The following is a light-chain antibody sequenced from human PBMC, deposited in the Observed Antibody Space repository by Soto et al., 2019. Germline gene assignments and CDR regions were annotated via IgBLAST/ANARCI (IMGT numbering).Light chain of an antibody. J-gene: IGKJ1*01. CDR1: QSVSSN. CDR2: GAS. CDR3: QQYSKWPPRT. V-gene: IGKV3-15*01. Sequence: ETVMTQSPATLSVSPGERATLSCRASQSVSSNLAWYQQKPGQAPRLLIYGASTRATGIPARFSGSGSGTEFTLTISSLQSEDFAVYYCQQYSKWPPRTFGQGTKVEIK.